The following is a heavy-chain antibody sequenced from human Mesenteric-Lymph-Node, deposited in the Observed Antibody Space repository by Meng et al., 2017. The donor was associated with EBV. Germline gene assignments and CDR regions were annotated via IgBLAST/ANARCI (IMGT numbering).Heavy chain of an antibody. Sequence: QVQRVQAGAEGKGPGSSVKVSCKASGGTFSRNAINWVRQAPGQGLEWMGGITPIFATPKYAQKFQDKVTISADESTSTAYLELSSLRSEDTALYYCVTDDFESPGDWGQGTLVTVSS. CDR1: GGTFSRNA. CDR2: ITPIFATP. CDR3: VTDDFESPGD. V-gene: IGHV1-69*01. J-gene: IGHJ4*02. D-gene: IGHD3/OR15-3a*01.